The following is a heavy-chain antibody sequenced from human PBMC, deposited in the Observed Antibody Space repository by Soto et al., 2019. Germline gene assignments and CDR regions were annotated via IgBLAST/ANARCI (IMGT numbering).Heavy chain of an antibody. V-gene: IGHV3-30*18. D-gene: IGHD6-13*01. J-gene: IGHJ4*02. CDR2: ISSDGSNK. Sequence: QVQLVESGGGVVQPGRSLRLSCAASGFTFSRYGMHWVRQAPGKGLEWVAVISSDGSNKYYADSVKGRFTISRDNSKNTLYLQMTSLRAEDTAVYYCAKEEAGTLDYWGQGTLVTVSS. CDR1: GFTFSRYG. CDR3: AKEEAGTLDY.